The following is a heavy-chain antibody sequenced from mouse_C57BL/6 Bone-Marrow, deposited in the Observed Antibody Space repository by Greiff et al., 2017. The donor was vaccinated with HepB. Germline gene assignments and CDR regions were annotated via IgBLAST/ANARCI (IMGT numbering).Heavy chain of an antibody. D-gene: IGHD2-1*01. V-gene: IGHV1-15*01. J-gene: IGHJ2*01. Sequence: QVQLQQPGAELVRPGASVTLSCKASGYTFTDYEMHWVKQTPVHGLEWIGAIDPETGGTAYNQKFKGKAILTADKSSSTAYMELRSLTSEDSAVYYCTRWLLWYPFDYWGQGTTLTVSS. CDR1: GYTFTDYE. CDR3: TRWLLWYPFDY. CDR2: IDPETGGT.